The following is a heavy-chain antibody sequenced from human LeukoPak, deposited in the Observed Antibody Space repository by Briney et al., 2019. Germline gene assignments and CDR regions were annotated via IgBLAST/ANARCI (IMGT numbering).Heavy chain of an antibody. CDR1: GLTVSSNY. V-gene: IGHV3-66*01. J-gene: IGHJ4*02. D-gene: IGHD2-21*02. CDR3: ARDRLEAVTDDDYFDY. Sequence: GGSLRLSCTASGLTVSSNYMSWLRHAPGKGLECASDIYSGGNTYYADSVKGRFTISRDKSKNTVYLQMNSLRAEDTGVYYCARDRLEAVTDDDYFDYWGQGTLVTVSS. CDR2: IYSGGNT.